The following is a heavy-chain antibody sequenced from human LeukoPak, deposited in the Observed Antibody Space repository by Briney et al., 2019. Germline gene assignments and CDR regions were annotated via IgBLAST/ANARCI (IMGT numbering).Heavy chain of an antibody. Sequence: GGSLRLSCAASGFTFSSYGMYWVRQAPGKGLEWVAFIRYDGSNKYYADSVKGRFTISRDNSKNTLYLQMNSLRAEDTAVYYCAKDMNIVATTQYYFGYWGQGTLVTVSS. CDR3: AKDMNIVATTQYYFGY. V-gene: IGHV3-30*02. CDR2: IRYDGSNK. CDR1: GFTFSSYG. J-gene: IGHJ4*02. D-gene: IGHD5-12*01.